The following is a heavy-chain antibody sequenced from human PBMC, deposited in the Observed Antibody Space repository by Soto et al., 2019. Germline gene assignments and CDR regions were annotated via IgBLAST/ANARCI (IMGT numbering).Heavy chain of an antibody. CDR1: GYTFTSYG. Sequence: QVHLVQSGAEVKKHGASVKVSCKASGYTFTSYGITWVRQAPGQGLEWMGWISAHNGNTDYAQKLQGRVIVTRDTSTSTAYMELRRLISDDTAVYYCARGRYGDYWGQGALVTVSS. D-gene: IGHD1-1*01. J-gene: IGHJ4*02. CDR2: ISAHNGNT. V-gene: IGHV1-18*01. CDR3: ARGRYGDY.